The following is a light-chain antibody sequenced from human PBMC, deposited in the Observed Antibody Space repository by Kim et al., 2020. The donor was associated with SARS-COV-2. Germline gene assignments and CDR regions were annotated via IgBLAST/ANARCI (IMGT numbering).Light chain of an antibody. CDR3: QQSVSTPYT. V-gene: IGKV1-39*01. CDR2: GAS. CDR1: ETIRYF. Sequence: DIQMTQSPPSLSSSVGDRVTITCRASETIRYFINWYQQKPGRAPHLLIYGASYLQRGVPSRFRGSGSGTDFTLTITDLQPEDFATYFCQQSVSTPYTFGQGTKLEI. J-gene: IGKJ2*01.